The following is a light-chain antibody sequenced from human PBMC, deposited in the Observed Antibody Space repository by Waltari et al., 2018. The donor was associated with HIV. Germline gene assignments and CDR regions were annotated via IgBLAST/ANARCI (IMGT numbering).Light chain of an antibody. CDR3: QQYSTHYA. J-gene: IGKJ2*01. Sequence: DIQMTQSPSNLSASVGDTVVITCRASHSIENWLPWYQHKPGRAPRLLVSRTSLLESGVSSRFTGSGSGTEFTLTIRSLQPDDIGTYYCQQYSTHYAFGQGTRVE. V-gene: IGKV1-5*03. CDR2: RTS. CDR1: HSIENW.